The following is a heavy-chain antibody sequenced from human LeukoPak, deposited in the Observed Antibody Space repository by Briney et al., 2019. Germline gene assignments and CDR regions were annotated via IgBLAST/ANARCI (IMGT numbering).Heavy chain of an antibody. Sequence: GGSLRLSCAASGFTFSSYWMSWVRQAPGKGLEWVANIKQDGSEKYYVDSVKGRFTISRDNAKNSLYLQMNSLRAEDTAVYYCARTYYYDSSGYHYYFDYWGQGTLVTVSS. CDR3: ARTYYYDSSGYHYYFDY. J-gene: IGHJ4*02. D-gene: IGHD3-22*01. CDR2: IKQDGSEK. V-gene: IGHV3-7*01. CDR1: GFTFSSYW.